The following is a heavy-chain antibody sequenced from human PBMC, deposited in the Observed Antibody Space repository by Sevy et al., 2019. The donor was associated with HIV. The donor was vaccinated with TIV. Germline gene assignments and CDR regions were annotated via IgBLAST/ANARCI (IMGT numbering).Heavy chain of an antibody. D-gene: IGHD6-19*01. Sequence: GGSQRLSCAASGFTFSSYAMHWVRQAPGKGLEWVAVISYDGSNKYHADSVKGRFTISKDNSKKTVYLQMNSLRAEDTAVYYCARAPLRAVAPDYWGQGTLVTVSS. V-gene: IGHV3-30-3*01. CDR1: GFTFSSYA. CDR3: ARAPLRAVAPDY. CDR2: ISYDGSNK. J-gene: IGHJ4*02.